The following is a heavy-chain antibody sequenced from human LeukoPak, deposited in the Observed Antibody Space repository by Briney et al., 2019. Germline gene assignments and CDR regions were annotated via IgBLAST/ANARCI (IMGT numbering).Heavy chain of an antibody. CDR3: ARELRGENFDF. CDR1: GFAFSVYE. CDR2: ISSSGGTR. V-gene: IGHV3-48*03. D-gene: IGHD3-10*01. Sequence: TGGSLRLSCAASGFAFSVYEMYWVRQAPGKGLEWVSYISSSGGTRYYADSVKGRFTISRDNAKNPLYLQMNSLRAEDTAVYYCARELRGENFDFWGQGSLVTVSA. J-gene: IGHJ4*02.